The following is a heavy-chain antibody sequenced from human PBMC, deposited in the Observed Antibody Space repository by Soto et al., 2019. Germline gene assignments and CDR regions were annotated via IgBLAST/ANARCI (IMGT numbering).Heavy chain of an antibody. CDR3: ASLGIVGDRDAFDI. CDR1: GYTFTGYY. Sequence: QVQLVQSGAEVKKPGASVKVSCKATGYTFTGYYMHWVRQAPGQGLEWLGWINPNRGGTNNAQKFQGRVTMSRDTSINPAYMELCRLRSDDTAVYYCASLGIVGDRDAFDIWGQGTMVAVSS. CDR2: INPNRGGT. V-gene: IGHV1-2*02. D-gene: IGHD1-26*01. J-gene: IGHJ3*02.